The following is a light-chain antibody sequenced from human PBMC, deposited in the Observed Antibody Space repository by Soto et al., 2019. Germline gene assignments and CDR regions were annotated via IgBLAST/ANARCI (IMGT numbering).Light chain of an antibody. CDR2: DAS. CDR1: QDISNY. CDR3: QQYNNWPPWT. Sequence: DIQMTQSPSSLSASVGDRVTITCQASQDISNYLNWYQQKPGKAPKLLIYDASNLETGVPSRFSGSGSGTDFTFTISSLQPEDIATYYCQQYNNWPPWTFGQGTKVEMK. J-gene: IGKJ1*01. V-gene: IGKV1-33*01.